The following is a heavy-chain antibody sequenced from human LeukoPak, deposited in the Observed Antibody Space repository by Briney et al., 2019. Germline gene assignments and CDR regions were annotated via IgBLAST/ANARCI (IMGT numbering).Heavy chain of an antibody. Sequence: SETLSLTCTVSGGPITGYYRTWMRQPPGKGLEWIGYIYYSGSTNYNPSLKSRVTISVDTSKNQFSLKLSSVTAADTAMYYCARGLPGYSGGDEAFDFWGQGTMVTVS. J-gene: IGHJ3*01. CDR2: IYYSGST. CDR3: ARGLPGYSGGDEAFDF. CDR1: GGPITGYY. D-gene: IGHD6-19*01. V-gene: IGHV4-59*01.